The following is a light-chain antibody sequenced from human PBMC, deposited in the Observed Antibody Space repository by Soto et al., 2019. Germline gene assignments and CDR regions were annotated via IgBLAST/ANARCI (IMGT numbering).Light chain of an antibody. J-gene: IGKJ5*01. CDR3: QQSYSTPTT. CDR1: QSISTY. Sequence: DIQMTQSPSSLSASVGDRVTITCRASQSISTYLHWYQQKPGKAPNLLIYPASSLQSGVPSRFSGSGSGTDFTLTISSLQPEDFATYYCQQSYSTPTTFGQGTRLEIK. V-gene: IGKV1-39*01. CDR2: PAS.